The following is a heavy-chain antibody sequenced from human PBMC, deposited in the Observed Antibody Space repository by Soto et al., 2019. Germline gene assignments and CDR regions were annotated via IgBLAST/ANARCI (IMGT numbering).Heavy chain of an antibody. Sequence: PSETLSLTCSVSGGSVSNKTYYWSWIRQPPGKRLGWIGYVYYSGTTNYNPSLKGRVTISVELSRNQFSLRLSSVTTADTALDCCARTTAVPNTLRSRYFFDYWGQGTRVPAPQ. V-gene: IGHV4-61*01. CDR1: GGSVSNKTYY. CDR3: ARTTAVPNTLRSRYFFDY. D-gene: IGHD4-17*01. J-gene: IGHJ4*02. CDR2: VYYSGTT.